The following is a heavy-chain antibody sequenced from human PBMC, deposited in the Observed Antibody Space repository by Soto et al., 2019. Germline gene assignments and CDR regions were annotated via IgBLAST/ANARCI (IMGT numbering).Heavy chain of an antibody. CDR3: ARGGSSYDHYYYYGMDV. J-gene: IGHJ6*02. Sequence: SVKVSCKASGGTFSSYAISWVRQAPGQGLEWMGGIIPIFGTANYAQKFQGRVTITADKSTSTAYMELSSLRSEDTAVYYCARGGSSYDHYYYYGMDVWGQGTTVTVSS. V-gene: IGHV1-69*06. D-gene: IGHD1-26*01. CDR2: IIPIFGTA. CDR1: GGTFSSYA.